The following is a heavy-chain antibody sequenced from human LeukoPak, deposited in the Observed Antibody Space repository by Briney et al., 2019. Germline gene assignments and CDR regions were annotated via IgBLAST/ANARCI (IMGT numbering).Heavy chain of an antibody. CDR1: GGSISSSSYY. V-gene: IGHV4-39*07. Sequence: SETLSLTCTVSGGSISSSSYYWGWIRQPPGKGLEWIGSIHYSGSTNYNPSLKSRVTISVDTSKNQFSLKLSSVTAADTAVYYCARDRGNDSGWPVRAFDIWGQGTMVTVSS. J-gene: IGHJ3*02. CDR3: ARDRGNDSGWPVRAFDI. D-gene: IGHD6-19*01. CDR2: IHYSGST.